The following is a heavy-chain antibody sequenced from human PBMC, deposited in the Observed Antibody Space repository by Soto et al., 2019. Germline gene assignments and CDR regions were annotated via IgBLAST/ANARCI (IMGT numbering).Heavy chain of an antibody. CDR2: IYHSGST. V-gene: IGHV4-4*02. J-gene: IGHJ4*02. D-gene: IGHD2-21*02. CDR3: ARARVEYCGDDCSPYFFDS. Sequence: QVQLQESGPGLVKPSGTLSLTCAVSGGSISSSNWWSWVRQAPGKGLEWIGEIYHSGSTNYNPSLKRRVTISVDKSKNQLSLKVSSVTAADTAVYYCARARVEYCGDDCSPYFFDSWGQGTLVTVSS. CDR1: GGSISSSNW.